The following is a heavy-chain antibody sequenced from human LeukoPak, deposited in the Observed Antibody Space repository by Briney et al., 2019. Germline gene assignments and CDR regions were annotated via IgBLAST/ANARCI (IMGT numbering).Heavy chain of an antibody. CDR1: GFTVSSNY. D-gene: IGHD3-22*01. V-gene: IGHV3-53*01. CDR2: IYSGGST. J-gene: IGHJ4*02. Sequence: SGESLRLSCAASGFTVSSNYMSWVRQPPGKGVEWFSVIYSGGSTYYADSVKGRFTISRDNSKNTLYLQMNSLRAEDTAVYYCARCARAYYDSSGYYWDYWGQGTLVTVSS. CDR3: ARCARAYYDSSGYYWDY.